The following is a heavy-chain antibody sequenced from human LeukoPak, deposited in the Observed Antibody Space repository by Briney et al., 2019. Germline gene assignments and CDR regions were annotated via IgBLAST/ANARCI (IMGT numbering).Heavy chain of an antibody. Sequence: GGSLRLSCAASGFTFSIYSMNWLRQAPGKGLEWVSSISSSSSYIYYADSVKGRFTISRDNAKNSLYLQMNSLRAEDTAVYYCARDPWAVTSYFDHWGQGSLVTVSS. D-gene: IGHD4-17*01. CDR1: GFTFSIYS. CDR2: ISSSSSYI. V-gene: IGHV3-21*01. J-gene: IGHJ4*02. CDR3: ARDPWAVTSYFDH.